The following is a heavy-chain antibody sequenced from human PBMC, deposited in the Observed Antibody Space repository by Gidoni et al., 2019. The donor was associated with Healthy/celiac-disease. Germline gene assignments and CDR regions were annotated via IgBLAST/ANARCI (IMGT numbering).Heavy chain of an antibody. J-gene: IGHJ4*02. Sequence: QVQLVQSGAEVKKPGSSVKVSCKASGGTFSSYAISWVRQAPGQGLEWMGRIIPILGIANYAQKFQGRVTITADKSTSTAYMELSSLRSEDTAVYYCARDLGDRYCSGGSCYSLDYWGQGTLVTVSS. CDR3: ARDLGDRYCSGGSCYSLDY. CDR1: GGTFSSYA. CDR2: IIPILGIA. V-gene: IGHV1-69*04. D-gene: IGHD2-15*01.